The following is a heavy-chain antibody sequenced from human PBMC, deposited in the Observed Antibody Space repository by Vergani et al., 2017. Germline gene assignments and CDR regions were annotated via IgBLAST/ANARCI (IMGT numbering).Heavy chain of an antibody. CDR2: ISAYNGNT. Sequence: QVQLVQSGAEVKKPGASVKVSWKASGYTFTSYGISWVRQAPGQGLEWMGWISAYNGNTNYAQKLQGRVTMTTDTSTSTAYMELRSLRSDDTAMYYCARHAIVVVPAGPMDYWGQGTLVTVSS. CDR1: GYTFTSYG. V-gene: IGHV1-18*04. J-gene: IGHJ4*02. CDR3: ARHAIVVVPAGPMDY. D-gene: IGHD2-2*01.